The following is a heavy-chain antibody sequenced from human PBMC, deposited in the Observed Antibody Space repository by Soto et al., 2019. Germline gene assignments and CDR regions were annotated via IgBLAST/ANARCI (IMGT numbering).Heavy chain of an antibody. CDR3: ARDKGYCSSTSCWGMDV. CDR2: ISSSSSYI. CDR1: GFTFSSYS. J-gene: IGHJ6*02. Sequence: PGGSLRLSCAASGFTFSSYSMDWVRQAPGKGLEWVSSISSSSSYIYYADSVKGRFTISRDNAKNSLYLQMNSLRAEDTAVYYCARDKGYCSSTSCWGMDVWGQGTTVTVSS. D-gene: IGHD2-2*01. V-gene: IGHV3-21*01.